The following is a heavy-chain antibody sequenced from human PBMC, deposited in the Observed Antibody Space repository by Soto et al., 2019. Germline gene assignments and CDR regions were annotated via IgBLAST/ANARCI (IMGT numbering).Heavy chain of an antibody. CDR1: GYTFTSYW. Sequence: GESLKISCKGSGYTFTSYWIGWVRPMPGEGLGWVGVIYPSDSDIRYSPSFQGKVTIPADKSITPAYLQWSSLKAADTAMYYCVRSGTSSGRFSDYWGQGTLVTVSS. D-gene: IGHD2-15*01. J-gene: IGHJ4*02. CDR3: VRSGTSSGRFSDY. CDR2: IYPSDSDI. V-gene: IGHV5-51*01.